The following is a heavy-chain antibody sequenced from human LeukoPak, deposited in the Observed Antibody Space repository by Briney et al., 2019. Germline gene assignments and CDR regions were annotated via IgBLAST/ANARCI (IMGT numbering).Heavy chain of an antibody. V-gene: IGHV3-21*01. D-gene: IGHD5-18*01. CDR3: AKVGYSYGPYYFDY. J-gene: IGHJ4*02. Sequence: PGGSLRLSCAASGFTFSSYSMNWVRQAPGKGLEWVSSISSSSSYIYYADSVKGRFTISRDNAKNSLYLQMNSLRAEDTAVYYCAKVGYSYGPYYFDYWGQGTLVTVSS. CDR1: GFTFSSYS. CDR2: ISSSSSYI.